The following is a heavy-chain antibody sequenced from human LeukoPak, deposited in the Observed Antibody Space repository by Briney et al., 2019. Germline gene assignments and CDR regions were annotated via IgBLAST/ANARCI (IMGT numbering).Heavy chain of an antibody. CDR1: GDSISTYY. Sequence: SETLSLTCTVSGDSISTYYWSWIRQPPGKGLEWIGYIYYRVTSDYNPSLKSRVTMSVDMSTKQISLKLSSVTAADTAVYYCASESYYDGTLEYWGQGTLITVSA. CDR3: ASESYYDGTLEY. V-gene: IGHV4-59*01. CDR2: IYYRVTS. J-gene: IGHJ4*02. D-gene: IGHD3-22*01.